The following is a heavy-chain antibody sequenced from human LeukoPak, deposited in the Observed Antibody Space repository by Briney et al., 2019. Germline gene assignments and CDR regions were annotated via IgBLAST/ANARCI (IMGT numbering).Heavy chain of an antibody. CDR2: ISGSGGST. Sequence: GGSLRLSCAASGFTFSSYAMSWVRQAPGKGLEWVSAISGSGGSTYYADSVKGRFTISRDNSKNTLYLQMNSLRAEDTAVYYCAKRITMIVVVMADAFDIWGQGTMVTVSS. D-gene: IGHD3-22*01. J-gene: IGHJ3*02. CDR1: GFTFSSYA. CDR3: AKRITMIVVVMADAFDI. V-gene: IGHV3-23*01.